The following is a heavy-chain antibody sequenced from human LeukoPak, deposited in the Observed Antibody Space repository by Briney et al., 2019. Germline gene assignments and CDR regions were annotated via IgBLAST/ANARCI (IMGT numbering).Heavy chain of an antibody. V-gene: IGHV4-30-2*01. CDR1: GGSISSGGYY. CDR3: AREEYSGYDKPSYYFDY. J-gene: IGHJ4*02. CDR2: IYHSGST. Sequence: SQTLSLTCTVSGGSISSGGYYWSWIRQPPGKGLEWIGYIYHSGSTYYNPSLKSRVTISVDRSKNQFSLKLSSVTAADTAVYYCAREEYSGYDKPSYYFDYWGQGTLVTVSS. D-gene: IGHD5-12*01.